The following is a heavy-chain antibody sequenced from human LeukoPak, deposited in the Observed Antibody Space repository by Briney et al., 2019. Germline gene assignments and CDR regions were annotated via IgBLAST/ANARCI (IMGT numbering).Heavy chain of an antibody. V-gene: IGHV4-59*08. CDR3: AAIGSLHDAFDI. Sequence: SETLSLTCTVSVGSLSSYYWSWIRQPPGRGLEGIGYIYYSGSTNYNPSLKSRVTISVDTSKNQFSLQLSSVTAADTAVYYCAAIGSLHDAFDIWGQGTMVTVSS. J-gene: IGHJ3*02. CDR1: VGSLSSYY. CDR2: IYYSGST.